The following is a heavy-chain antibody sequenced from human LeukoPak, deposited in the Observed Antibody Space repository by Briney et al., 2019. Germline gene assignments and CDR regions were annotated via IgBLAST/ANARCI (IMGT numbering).Heavy chain of an antibody. V-gene: IGHV3-66*01. CDR2: IYSGGST. CDR1: GFTVSSNY. J-gene: IGHJ3*02. Sequence: GGSLRLSCAASGFTVSSNYMSWVRQAPGKGLEWVSVIYSGGSTYYADPVEGGFTLSRDNSKNTLYLQMNSRRGADTAVYYGAREAAGYGGNSGAFDIWCEGTMLTVAS. D-gene: IGHD4-23*01. CDR3: AREAAGYGGNSGAFDI.